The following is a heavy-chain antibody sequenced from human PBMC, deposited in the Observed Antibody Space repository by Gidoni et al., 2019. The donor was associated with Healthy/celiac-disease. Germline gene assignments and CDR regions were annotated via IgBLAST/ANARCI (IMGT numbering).Heavy chain of an antibody. V-gene: IGHV3-21*01. CDR1: GFTFSSYS. Sequence: ELQLVESGGGLVKHGGYLSLYCAAAGFTFSSYSMNWVRQSPGKGLGGASSSSSSSSYIYYADSVKGRFTISRDNAKNSLYLKMNSLRAEDTAVYYCARLNGAAFAFDIWGQGTMVTVSS. CDR2: SSSSSSYI. D-gene: IGHD1-1*01. CDR3: ARLNGAAFAFDI. J-gene: IGHJ3*02.